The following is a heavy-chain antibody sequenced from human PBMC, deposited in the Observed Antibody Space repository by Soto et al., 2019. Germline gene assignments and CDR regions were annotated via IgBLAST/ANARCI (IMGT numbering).Heavy chain of an antibody. D-gene: IGHD6-13*01. CDR1: GGSISSGGYS. CDR3: ARHPPFSSSWSGRRKYGMDV. Sequence: SETLSLTCAVSGGSISSGGYSWSWIRQPPGKGLEWIGYIYHSGSTYYNPSLKSRVTISVDRSKNQFSLKLSSVTAADTAVYYCARHPPFSSSWSGRRKYGMDVWGQGTTVTVSS. J-gene: IGHJ6*02. V-gene: IGHV4-30-2*01. CDR2: IYHSGST.